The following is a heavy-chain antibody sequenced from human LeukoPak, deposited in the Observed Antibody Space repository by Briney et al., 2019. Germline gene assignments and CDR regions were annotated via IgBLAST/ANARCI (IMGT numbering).Heavy chain of an antibody. V-gene: IGHV1-2*02. D-gene: IGHD4-17*01. CDR2: INPNSGDT. J-gene: IGHJ4*02. CDR3: AREAYGDYEDAAENPFDY. Sequence: ASVKVSCKASGYTFTGYYMHWVRQAPGQGLEWMRWINPNSGDTNYAQNFQGRVTMTRDTSINTAYMELSRLRSDDTAVYYCAREAYGDYEDAAENPFDYWGQGTLVTVSS. CDR1: GYTFTGYY.